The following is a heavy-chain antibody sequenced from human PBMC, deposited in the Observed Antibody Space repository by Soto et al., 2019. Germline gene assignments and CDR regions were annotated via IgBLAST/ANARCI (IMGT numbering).Heavy chain of an antibody. J-gene: IGHJ4*02. D-gene: IGHD3-10*01. CDR1: GDSISSGGYY. CDR2: LYYSGGT. Sequence: QVQLQESGPGLVKPSQTLSLSCTVSGDSISSGGYYWSWIRQHPGKGLEWIGYLYYSGGTYYNPSLESRLNVSVDTSRSQCSLNLSSVPAAETAVYYCARDRAGSGRGLWLSEWGQGTLITVSS. V-gene: IGHV4-31*03. CDR3: ARDRAGSGRGLWLSE.